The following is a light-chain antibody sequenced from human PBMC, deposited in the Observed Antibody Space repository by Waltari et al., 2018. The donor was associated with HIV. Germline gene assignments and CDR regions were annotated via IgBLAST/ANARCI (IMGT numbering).Light chain of an antibody. Sequence: QSALTQPRSVSGSPGQSVTISCTGASSDVGGYDYVSWYQHHQGKDPKLIIYHVTKRPSGVPDRCAGSKSGNTASLTISGLQAEDEADYYCCSYAGDSSYVFGTGTEVTV. J-gene: IGLJ1*01. CDR3: CSYAGDSSYV. V-gene: IGLV2-11*01. CDR1: SSDVGGYDY. CDR2: HVT.